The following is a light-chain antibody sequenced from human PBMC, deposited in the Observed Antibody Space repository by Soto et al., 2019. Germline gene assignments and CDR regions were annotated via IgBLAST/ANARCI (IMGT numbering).Light chain of an antibody. J-gene: IGLJ2*01. CDR3: SSYISSSPVV. CDR2: EVS. Sequence: QSALTQPASVSGSPGQSITISCTGTRSDVGGYNYVSWYQQHPGKAPKLMIYEVSNRPSGVSNRFSGSKSGNTAPLTISGLQAEDEGDYYCSSYISSSPVVFGGGTQLTVL. V-gene: IGLV2-14*01. CDR1: RSDVGGYNY.